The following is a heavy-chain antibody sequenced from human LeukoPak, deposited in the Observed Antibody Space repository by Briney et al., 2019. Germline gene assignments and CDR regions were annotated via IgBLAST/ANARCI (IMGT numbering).Heavy chain of an antibody. CDR3: ARGVITAYAAFDY. CDR1: GFTFSRYA. D-gene: IGHD2-21*02. CDR2: ISYDGSTK. Sequence: PGRSLRLSCAASGFTFSRYALHWVRQAPGKGLEWVSFISYDGSTKDYADSVKGRFTISRDNSKNTLDLQMNSLRTEGTAVYYCARGVITAYAAFDYWGQGTLVTVSS. V-gene: IGHV3-30-3*01. J-gene: IGHJ4*02.